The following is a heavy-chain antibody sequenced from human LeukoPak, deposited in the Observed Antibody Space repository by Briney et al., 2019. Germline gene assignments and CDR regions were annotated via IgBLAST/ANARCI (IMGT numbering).Heavy chain of an antibody. CDR3: VKDVGGSYAFDY. V-gene: IGHV3-64D*09. CDR2: INDNGGRT. CDR1: GFALSGYW. Sequence: GGSLRLSCAASGFALSGYWMHWVRQAPGKGLEYVSGINDNGGRTHYGDSVKGRFSISRDNSKNTLHLQMSTLRAEDTALYYCVKDVGGSYAFDYWGQGILVTVAS. D-gene: IGHD1-26*01. J-gene: IGHJ4*02.